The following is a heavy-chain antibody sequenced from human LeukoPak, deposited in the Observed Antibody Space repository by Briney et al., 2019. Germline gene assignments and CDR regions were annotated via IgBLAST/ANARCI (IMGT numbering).Heavy chain of an antibody. CDR2: IRYDGSNK. CDR3: AKAGQLWPDY. J-gene: IGHJ4*02. D-gene: IGHD5-18*01. CDR1: GFTFSSYS. V-gene: IGHV3-30*02. Sequence: GGSLRLSCAASGFTFSSYSMNWVRQAPGKGLEWVAVIRYDGSNKYYADSVKGRFTISRDNSKNTLYLQMNSLRAEDTAVYYCAKAGQLWPDYWGQGTLVTVSS.